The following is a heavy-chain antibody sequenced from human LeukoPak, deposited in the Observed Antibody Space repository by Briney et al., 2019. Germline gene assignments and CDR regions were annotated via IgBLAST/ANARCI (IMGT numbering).Heavy chain of an antibody. CDR2: ISGSGGST. D-gene: IGHD5-24*01. CDR1: GFTFSSYA. Sequence: PGGSLRLSCAASGFTFSSYAMSWVRQAPGKGLEWVSAISGSGGSTYYADSVKGRFTISRDNSKNTLSLQMNSLRAEDTAVYYCAKANMATPYYFDYWGQGTLVTVSS. CDR3: AKANMATPYYFDY. V-gene: IGHV3-23*01. J-gene: IGHJ4*02.